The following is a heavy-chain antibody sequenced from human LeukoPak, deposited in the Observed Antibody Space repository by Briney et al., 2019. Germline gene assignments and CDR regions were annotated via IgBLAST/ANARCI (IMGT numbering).Heavy chain of an antibody. CDR1: GFTFSSYI. CDR3: AKPGEASNYYFDY. CDR2: ISSSSSTI. Sequence: GGSLRLSCAASGFTFSSYIMNWVRQAPGKGLEWVSYISSSSSTIYYADSVKGRFTISRDNSKNTLYLQMNSLRAEDTALYYCAKPGEASNYYFDYWGQGALVTVSS. D-gene: IGHD2-21*01. J-gene: IGHJ4*02. V-gene: IGHV3-48*01.